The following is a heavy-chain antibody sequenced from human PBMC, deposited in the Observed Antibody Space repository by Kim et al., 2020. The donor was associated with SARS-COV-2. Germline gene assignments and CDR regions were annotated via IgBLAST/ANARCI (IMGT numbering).Heavy chain of an antibody. J-gene: IGHJ4*01. CDR2: INSKTDGGTT. D-gene: IGHD3-22*01. CDR1: GFTFSNAW. Sequence: GGSLRLSCAASGFTFSNAWMSWVRQAPGKGLEWVGRINSKTDGGTTDYAAPVKGRFTISRDDSKNTLYLQMNSLKTEDTAVYYCTTLTYYYDSNGFDYWG. V-gene: IGHV3-15*01. CDR3: TTLTYYYDSNGFDY.